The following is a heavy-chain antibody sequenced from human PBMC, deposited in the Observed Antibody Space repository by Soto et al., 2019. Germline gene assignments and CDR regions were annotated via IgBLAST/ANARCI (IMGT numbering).Heavy chain of an antibody. Sequence: ASVKVSCKASGYTFTSYGIAWVRQAPGQGLEWMGWISANNGHTNYAQNLQGRVTLTTDTSTATAYMELRSLRSDDTAVYYCARVQAMAATLGVDPWGQGTLVTVSS. D-gene: IGHD6-19*01. J-gene: IGHJ5*02. CDR1: GYTFTSYG. V-gene: IGHV1-18*04. CDR2: ISANNGHT. CDR3: ARVQAMAATLGVDP.